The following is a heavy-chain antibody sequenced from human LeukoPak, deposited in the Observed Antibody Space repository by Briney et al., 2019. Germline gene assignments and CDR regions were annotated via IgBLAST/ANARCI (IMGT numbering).Heavy chain of an antibody. V-gene: IGHV4-59*01. CDR1: GGFISRYC. CDR3: ARVLGYCSSTSSRPYYYYGMDV. J-gene: IGHJ6*02. Sequence: SEPLSLTCTGCGGFISRYCLSWIRQPPGEGLEVVGYIYYRGSTNYNPCLKSRVNISVAPSKNQFSLKLSSVPAADTAVYYCARVLGYCSSTSSRPYYYYGMDVWGQGTTVTVSS. CDR2: IYYRGST. D-gene: IGHD2-2*01.